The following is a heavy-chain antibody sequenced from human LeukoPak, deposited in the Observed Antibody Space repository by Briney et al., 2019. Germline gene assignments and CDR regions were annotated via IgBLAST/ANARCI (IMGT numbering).Heavy chain of an antibody. CDR2: IYYSGST. Sequence: SETLSLACTVSGGSVSGDSFSSYYWSWIRQPPGKGLEWIGYIYYSGSTYYNPSLKSRVTISVDTSKNQFSLKLSSVTAADTAVYYCARVIRGWYYFDYWGQGTLVTVSS. V-gene: IGHV4-30-4*08. CDR3: ARVIRGWYYFDY. J-gene: IGHJ4*02. CDR1: GGSVSGDSFSSYY. D-gene: IGHD6-19*01.